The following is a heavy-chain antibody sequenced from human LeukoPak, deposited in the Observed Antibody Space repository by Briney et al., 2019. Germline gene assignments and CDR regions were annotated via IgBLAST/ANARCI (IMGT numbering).Heavy chain of an antibody. CDR1: GGSISSGSYY. D-gene: IGHD3-22*01. J-gene: IGHJ5*02. V-gene: IGHV4-61*02. Sequence: SETLSLTCTVSGGSISSGSYYWSWIRQPAGKGLKCIARIYTSGSTNYNPSLKSRVTISVDTSKYQFSLKLNSVTAADTAVYYCARDSSGYYHWFDPWGQGTLVTVSS. CDR3: ARDSSGYYHWFDP. CDR2: IYTSGST.